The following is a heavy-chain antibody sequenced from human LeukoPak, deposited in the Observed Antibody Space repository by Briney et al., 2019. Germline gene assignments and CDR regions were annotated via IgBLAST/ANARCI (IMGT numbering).Heavy chain of an antibody. CDR2: ISYDGSNK. CDR1: GFTFSSYG. J-gene: IGHJ4*02. CDR3: ANPMGPDCSGGSCYLNY. V-gene: IGHV3-30*18. Sequence: GRSLRLSCAASGFTFSSYGMHWVRQAPGKGLEWVAVISYDGSNKYYADSVKGRFTISRDNSKNTLYLQMNSLRAEDTAVYYCANPMGPDCSGGSCYLNYWGQGTLVTVSS. D-gene: IGHD2-15*01.